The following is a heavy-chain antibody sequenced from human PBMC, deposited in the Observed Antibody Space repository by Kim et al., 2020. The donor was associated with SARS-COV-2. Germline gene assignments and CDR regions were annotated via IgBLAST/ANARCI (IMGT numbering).Heavy chain of an antibody. V-gene: IGHV6-1*01. CDR2: TYYRSKWYN. CDR1: GDSVSSNSAA. D-gene: IGHD3-10*01. J-gene: IGHJ2*01. CDR3: AREGNMDYYGSGSYPSHWYFDL. Sequence: SQTLSLTCAISGDSVSSNSAAWNWIRQSPSRGLEWLGRTYYRSKWYNDYAVSVKSRITINPDTSKNQFSLQLNSVTPEDTAVYYCAREGNMDYYGSGSYPSHWYFDLWGRGTLVTVSS.